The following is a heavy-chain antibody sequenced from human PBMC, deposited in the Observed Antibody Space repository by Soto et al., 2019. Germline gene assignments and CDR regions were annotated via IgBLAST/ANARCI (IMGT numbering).Heavy chain of an antibody. CDR2: IYYSGST. J-gene: IGHJ4*02. CDR1: GGSISRGDYY. V-gene: IGHV4-30-4*01. CDR3: AGTQELQVDSYFDY. Sequence: SETLSLPCTVSGGSISRGDYYWSWIRQPPGKGLEWIGYIYYSGSTYYNPSLKSRVTISVDTSKNQFSLKLSSVTAADTAVYYCAGTQELQVDSYFDYWGQGTLVTVSS. D-gene: IGHD1-26*01.